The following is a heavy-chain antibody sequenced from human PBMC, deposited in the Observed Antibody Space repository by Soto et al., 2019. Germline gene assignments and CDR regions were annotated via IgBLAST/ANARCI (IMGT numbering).Heavy chain of an antibody. D-gene: IGHD2-15*01. J-gene: IGHJ5*01. Sequence: PSETLWLTCSVSANSISNLSYFWARIRQPPKKALEYIVYIYKIATTYCNPSFESRVAISVATAKSRFSRNVTAVTAADTAVYFCARGRYCLTCRCFPNWFDSWGQGALVTVS. V-gene: IGHV4-30-4*01. CDR1: ANSISNLSYF. CDR2: IYKIATT. CDR3: ARGRYCLTCRCFPNWFDS.